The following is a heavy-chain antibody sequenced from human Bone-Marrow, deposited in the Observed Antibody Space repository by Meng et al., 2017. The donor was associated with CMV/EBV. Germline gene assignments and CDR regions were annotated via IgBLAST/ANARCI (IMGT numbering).Heavy chain of an antibody. J-gene: IGHJ6*02. CDR3: SRENPGLDS. CDR2: ISGSSTYI. V-gene: IGHV3-21*01. CDR1: GFSFSNYA. Sequence: GGSLRLSCAASGFSFSNYALNWVRQAPGKGLEWVSLISGSSTYIFYADSMRGRFTISRDNAKNSLYLQMDSLRVEDTAVYYCSRENPGLDSWGQGTTVTVSS.